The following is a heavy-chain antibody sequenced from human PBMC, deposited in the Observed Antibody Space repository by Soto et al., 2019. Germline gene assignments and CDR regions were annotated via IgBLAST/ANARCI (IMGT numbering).Heavy chain of an antibody. D-gene: IGHD6-13*01. Sequence: SETLSLTCTVSGGSISSSSYYWGWIRQPPGKGLEWIGSIYYSGSTYYNPSLKSRVTISVDTSKNQFSLKLSSVTAADTAVYYCARGSYSSNFDYWGQGTLVT. CDR2: IYYSGST. CDR1: GGSISSSSYY. J-gene: IGHJ4*02. CDR3: ARGSYSSNFDY. V-gene: IGHV4-39*07.